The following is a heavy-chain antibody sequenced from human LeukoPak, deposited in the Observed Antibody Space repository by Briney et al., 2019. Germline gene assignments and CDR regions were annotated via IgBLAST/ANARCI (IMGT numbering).Heavy chain of an antibody. V-gene: IGHV3-23*01. CDR2: ISGSGGST. CDR3: ARDEVGTPNRRGDPRFDY. Sequence: GGSLRLSRAASGFTFSSYAMSWVRQAPGKGLEWVSAISGSGGSTYYADSAKGRFTISRDNSKNTLYLQMNSLRAEDTAVYYCARDEVGTPNRRGDPRFDYWGQGTLVTVSS. CDR1: GFTFSSYA. J-gene: IGHJ4*02. D-gene: IGHD1-26*01.